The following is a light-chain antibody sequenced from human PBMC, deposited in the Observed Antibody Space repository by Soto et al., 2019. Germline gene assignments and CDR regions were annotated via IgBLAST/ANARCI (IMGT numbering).Light chain of an antibody. CDR1: QSINSKS. V-gene: IGKV3-20*01. CDR3: KHYCASFI. CDR2: NTS. J-gene: IGKJ3*01. Sequence: EIVLTQSPGTLSLSPGEGATVSCRVSQSINSKSLVWYQRKFGQAPRLLIYNTSSRATGIPDRFSGSGSATDFTTIISRLAHEDFAVYYCKHYCASFIFGPGTKVDFK.